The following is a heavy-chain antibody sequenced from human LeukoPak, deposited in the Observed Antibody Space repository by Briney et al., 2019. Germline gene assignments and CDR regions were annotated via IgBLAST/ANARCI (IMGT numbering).Heavy chain of an antibody. D-gene: IGHD3/OR15-3a*01. Sequence: GGSLRLSCAASGFIFSSYAMHWVRQAPGTGLEWVAVISYDGSNNYYADSVKGRFTISRDNSKNTLYLQMNSLRAEDTAVYYCARVHRTGWVVDASDIWGQGTMVTVSS. CDR2: ISYDGSNN. CDR1: GFIFSSYA. J-gene: IGHJ3*02. V-gene: IGHV3-30-3*01. CDR3: ARVHRTGWVVDASDI.